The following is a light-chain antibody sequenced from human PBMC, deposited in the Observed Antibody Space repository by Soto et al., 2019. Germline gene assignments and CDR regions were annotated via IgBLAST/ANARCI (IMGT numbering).Light chain of an antibody. V-gene: IGKV3-15*01. Sequence: ERVSTQSQRTLSVSPGERAPLSCGASQSISSNLAWYQQKPGQAPRLLIYGASTRATGIPARFTGSGSGTEFTLTISSLQSEDFAVYSCQQYNNWPLTVGQGTKVDIK. J-gene: IGKJ1*01. CDR3: QQYNNWPLT. CDR1: QSISSN. CDR2: GAS.